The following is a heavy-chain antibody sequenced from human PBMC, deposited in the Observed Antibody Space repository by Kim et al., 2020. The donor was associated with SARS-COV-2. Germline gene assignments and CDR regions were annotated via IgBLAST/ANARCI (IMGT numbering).Heavy chain of an antibody. Sequence: YYADSVKGRFTISRDNSKNSLYLQMNSLRTEDTALYYCAKGGGYYKPFDYWGQGTLVTVSS. D-gene: IGHD3-22*01. V-gene: IGHV3-43*01. CDR3: AKGGGYYKPFDY. J-gene: IGHJ4*02.